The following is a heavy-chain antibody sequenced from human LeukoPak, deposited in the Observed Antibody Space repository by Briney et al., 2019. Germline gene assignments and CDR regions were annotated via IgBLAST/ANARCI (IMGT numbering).Heavy chain of an antibody. J-gene: IGHJ4*02. CDR2: IRGSGVET. CDR1: GFTFNIYG. Sequence: GGSLRLSCAASGFTFNIYGMNWVRQAPGKGLEWVSGIRGSGVETFYADSVKGRFTISRDNSKNTLYLQMNSLRAEDTAVYYCATLISGWSLYWGQGTLVTVSS. V-gene: IGHV3-23*01. D-gene: IGHD6-19*01. CDR3: ATLISGWSLY.